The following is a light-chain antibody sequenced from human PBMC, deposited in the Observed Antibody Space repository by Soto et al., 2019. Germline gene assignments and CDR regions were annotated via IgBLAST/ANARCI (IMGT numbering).Light chain of an antibody. Sequence: QSVLTQPPSVSGAPGQRVTISCTGSSSNIGAGYDVHWYQQLPGTAPKLLIYGNSNRPSGVPDRFSGSKSGTSVSLAITGLQAEDEADYYCQSYDSSLSGSVFGGATKLTVL. CDR1: SSNIGAGYD. CDR2: GNS. CDR3: QSYDSSLSGSV. J-gene: IGLJ3*02. V-gene: IGLV1-40*01.